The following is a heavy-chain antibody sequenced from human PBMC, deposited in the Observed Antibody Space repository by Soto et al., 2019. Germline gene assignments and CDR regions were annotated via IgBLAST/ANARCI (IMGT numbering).Heavy chain of an antibody. CDR2: SKNKADSYTT. D-gene: IGHD3-10*01. CDR3: TVWGSGNDFGAA. V-gene: IGHV3-72*01. CDR1: GFTFSDHY. Sequence: EVQLVASGGGLVQPGGSLRLSCAASGFTFSDHYMDWVRQAPGKGLEWVGRSKNKADSYTTEYAASVKGRFTISRAGSKNSLFLQMNSLKTEDTAVYYCTVWGSGNDFGAAWGQGILVTVSS. J-gene: IGHJ4*02.